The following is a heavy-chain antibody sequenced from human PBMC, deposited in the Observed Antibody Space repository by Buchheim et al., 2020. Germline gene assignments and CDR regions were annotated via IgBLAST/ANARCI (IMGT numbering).Heavy chain of an antibody. Sequence: EVQLVESGGGLVQPGGSLRLSCAASGFTFSRYWMSWVRQAPGKGLEWVANIKQDGSEKYYVDSVKGRFTIYRDNAKHSLYLQMNSLRAEDTAVYYCARDLLWDFDYWGQGTL. V-gene: IGHV3-7*01. J-gene: IGHJ4*02. CDR3: ARDLLWDFDY. CDR2: IKQDGSEK. D-gene: IGHD1-26*01. CDR1: GFTFSRYW.